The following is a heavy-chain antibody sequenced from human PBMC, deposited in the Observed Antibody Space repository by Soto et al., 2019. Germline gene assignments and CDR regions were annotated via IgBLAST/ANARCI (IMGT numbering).Heavy chain of an antibody. CDR1: AGSITTSY. CDR2: ISYRGSA. D-gene: IGHD3-22*01. CDR3: ASSGIVGREVNTWFDP. Sequence: SETLSLTCTVSAGSITTSYWSWIRQPLGKALEWIGYISYRGSANYNPSLKSRLTISIDTSKSQISLKLTSMTTADTAVYYCASSGIVGREVNTWFDPWGQGTLVTVSS. V-gene: IGHV4-59*01. J-gene: IGHJ5*02.